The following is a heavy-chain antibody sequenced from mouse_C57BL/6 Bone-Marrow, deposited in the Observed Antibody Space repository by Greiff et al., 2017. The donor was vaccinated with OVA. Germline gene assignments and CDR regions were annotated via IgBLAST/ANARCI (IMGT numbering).Heavy chain of an antibody. D-gene: IGHD1-1*01. CDR2: IDPEDGDT. J-gene: IGHJ3*01. CDR3: TTWGYYYGSRAD. Sequence: VQLQQSGAELVRPGASVKLSCTASGFNIKDYYMHWVKQRPEQGLAWIGRIDPEDGDTEYAPKFKGKATMTAATSSNTAYLQLSSLTSEDTAVDYCTTWGYYYGSRADWGQGTLVTVSA. V-gene: IGHV14-1*01. CDR1: GFNIKDYY.